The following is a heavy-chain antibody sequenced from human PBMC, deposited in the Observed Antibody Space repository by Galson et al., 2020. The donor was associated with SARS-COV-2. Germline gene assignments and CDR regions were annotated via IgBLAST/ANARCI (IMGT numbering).Heavy chain of an antibody. CDR3: AKDRAATFFPACSGTSGHTGPFDY. D-gene: IGHD2-2*02. V-gene: IGHV3-30*18. CDR1: GFTFSSYG. Sequence: GGSLRLSCAASGFTFSSYGMHWVRQAPGKGLEWVAVISYDGSNKYYADSVKGRFTISRDNSKNTLYLQMNSLRAEDTAVYYCAKDRAATFFPACSGTSGHTGPFDYWGQGTLVAVSS. CDR2: ISYDGSNK. J-gene: IGHJ4*02.